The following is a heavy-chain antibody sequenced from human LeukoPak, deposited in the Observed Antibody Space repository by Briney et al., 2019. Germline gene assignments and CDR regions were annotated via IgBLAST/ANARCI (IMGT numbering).Heavy chain of an antibody. D-gene: IGHD5-12*01. CDR3: AKGGYDYVEVGYFDS. V-gene: IGHV3-23*01. CDR2: IVASSGAT. CDR1: GFNFNNYA. J-gene: IGHJ4*02. Sequence: PGGSLRLSCAASGFNFNNYAMSWVRRAPGKGLEWVSHIVASSGATFYADSVKGRFTISRDHSKNTLYLQMNSLRAEDTAFYCAKGGYDYVEVGYFDSWGQGTLVTVSS.